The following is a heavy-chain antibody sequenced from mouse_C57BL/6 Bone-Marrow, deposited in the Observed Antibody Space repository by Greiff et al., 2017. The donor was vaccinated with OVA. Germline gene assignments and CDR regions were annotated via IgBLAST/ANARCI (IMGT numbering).Heavy chain of an antibody. CDR2: IRSKSSNYAT. CDR1: GFTFNTYA. J-gene: IGHJ3*01. D-gene: IGHD1-1*01. CDR3: VRDRYYGPWFAY. V-gene: IGHV10-3*01. Sequence: EVQLVESGGGLVQPKGSLKLSCAASGFTFNTYAMHWVRQAPGKGLEWVARIRSKSSNYATYYADSVKDRFTIYRDYSQRMLYLQMNNLKTEETAMYDSVRDRYYGPWFAYWGQGTLVTVSA.